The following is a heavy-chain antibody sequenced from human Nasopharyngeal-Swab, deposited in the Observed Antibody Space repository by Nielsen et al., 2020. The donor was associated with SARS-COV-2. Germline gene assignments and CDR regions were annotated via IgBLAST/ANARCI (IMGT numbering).Heavy chain of an antibody. D-gene: IGHD3-22*01. J-gene: IGHJ3*02. Sequence: GGSLRLSCAASGFTFNNYNFNWVRQAPGKGLEWVSSISSSSSYIYYADSVKGRFTISRDNAKNSLYLQMNSLRAEDTAVYYCARVRYYYDSHGAFDIRGQGTMVTVSS. CDR1: GFTFNNYN. CDR3: ARVRYYYDSHGAFDI. CDR2: ISSSSSYI. V-gene: IGHV3-21*04.